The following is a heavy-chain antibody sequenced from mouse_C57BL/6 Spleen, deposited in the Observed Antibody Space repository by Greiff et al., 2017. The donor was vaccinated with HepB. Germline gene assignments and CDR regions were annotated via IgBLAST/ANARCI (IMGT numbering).Heavy chain of an antibody. D-gene: IGHD1-1*01. CDR2: IYPGNSDT. CDR3: TRYYGSSPYYFDY. Sequence: EVQLQQSGTVLARPGASVKMSCKTSGYTFTSYWMHWVKQRPGQGLEWIGAIYPGNSDTSYNQKFKGKAKLTAVTSASTAYMELSSLTNEDSAVYYCTRYYGSSPYYFDYWGQGTTLTVSS. CDR1: GYTFTSYW. V-gene: IGHV1-5*01. J-gene: IGHJ2*01.